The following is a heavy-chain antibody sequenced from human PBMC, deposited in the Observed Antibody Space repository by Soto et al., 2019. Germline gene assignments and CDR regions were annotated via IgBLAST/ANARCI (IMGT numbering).Heavy chain of an antibody. CDR3: ARGESWIQLWAY. D-gene: IGHD5-18*01. V-gene: IGHV1-8*01. Sequence: QVQLVQSGAEVKKPGASVKVSCKASGYTFTSYDINWVRQATGQGLEWMGWMNPNSGNTGYAQKFQGKVTMTRSTSISTSYMELSSLRSEDTAVYYCARGESWIQLWAYWGQGTLVTVSS. J-gene: IGHJ4*02. CDR1: GYTFTSYD. CDR2: MNPNSGNT.